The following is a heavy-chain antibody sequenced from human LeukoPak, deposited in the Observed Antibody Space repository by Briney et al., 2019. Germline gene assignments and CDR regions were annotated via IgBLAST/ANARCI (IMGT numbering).Heavy chain of an antibody. J-gene: IGHJ3*02. CDR2: MNPNSGNT. Sequence: ASVKVSCKASGYTFTSYDINWVRQANGQGLEWMGWMNPNSGNTGYAQKFQGRVTMTRNTSISTAYMELSSLRSEDTAVYYCARALNYDYVWGSYTHAFDIWGQGTMATVSS. CDR3: ARALNYDYVWGSYTHAFDI. CDR1: GYTFTSYD. D-gene: IGHD3-16*01. V-gene: IGHV1-8*01.